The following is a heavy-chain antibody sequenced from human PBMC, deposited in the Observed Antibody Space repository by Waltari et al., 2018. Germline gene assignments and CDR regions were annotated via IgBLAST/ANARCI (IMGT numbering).Heavy chain of an antibody. CDR2: ISGSGGST. D-gene: IGHD1-26*01. J-gene: IGHJ4*02. CDR1: GFTFSSYA. V-gene: IGHV3-23*01. CDR3: AKDSLRMWELLI. Sequence: EVQLLESGGGLVQPGGSLRLSCAASGFTFSSYAMSWVRQAPGKGLEWVSAISGSGGSTYYADAGKGRFTISRDNAKNTLYLQMNSLRAEDTAVYYCAKDSLRMWELLIWGQGTLVTVSS.